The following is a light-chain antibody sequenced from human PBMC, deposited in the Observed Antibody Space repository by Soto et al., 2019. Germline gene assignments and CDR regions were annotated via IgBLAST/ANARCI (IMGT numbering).Light chain of an antibody. Sequence: QAVVTQEPSSSVSPGRTVTLTCCLSSCSVATRNDTSGYQHLPAQAPRTLIYNTNTRSSGIPDRFSGSVLGNKAALTITGPQAEYEYDYSCVLYVGRGIPWVFGGGTKLTV. CDR2: NTN. V-gene: IGLV8-61*01. J-gene: IGLJ3*02. CDR3: VLYVGRGIPWV. CDR1: SCSVATRND.